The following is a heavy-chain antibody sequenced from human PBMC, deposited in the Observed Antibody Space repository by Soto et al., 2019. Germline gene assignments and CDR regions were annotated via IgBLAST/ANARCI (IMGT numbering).Heavy chain of an antibody. CDR2: IYPGDSDT. J-gene: IGHJ4*02. Sequence: VQSVKISCKGCGYSFTTYWIVSVRQMPGKGLEWMGIIYPGDSDTRYSPSFQGQVTISADKSISTAYLQWSSLKASDTAMYYCARGDTGYCSSIACPFDYWGQGTLVTVSS. D-gene: IGHD2-2*01. CDR3: ARGDTGYCSSIACPFDY. V-gene: IGHV5-51*01. CDR1: GYSFTTYW.